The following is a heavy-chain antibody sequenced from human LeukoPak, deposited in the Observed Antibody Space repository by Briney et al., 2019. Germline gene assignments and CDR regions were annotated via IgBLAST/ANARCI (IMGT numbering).Heavy chain of an antibody. Sequence: ASVKVSCKASGGTFSSYAISWVRQAPGQGLEWMGWISAYNGNTNYAQKLQGRVTMTTDTSTSTAYMELRSLRSDDTAVYYCAREYYDFWSGYSPPDYWGQGTLVTVSS. CDR1: GGTFSSYA. CDR3: AREYYDFWSGYSPPDY. D-gene: IGHD3-3*01. V-gene: IGHV1-18*01. CDR2: ISAYNGNT. J-gene: IGHJ4*02.